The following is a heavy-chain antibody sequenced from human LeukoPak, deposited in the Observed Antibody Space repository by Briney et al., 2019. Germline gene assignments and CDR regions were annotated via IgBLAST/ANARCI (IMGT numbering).Heavy chain of an antibody. CDR2: IYSGGST. CDR3: ARARGLLSYYFDY. D-gene: IGHD3-10*01. V-gene: IGHV3-53*01. J-gene: IGHJ4*02. Sequence: GGSLRLSCAASGFTFSSYWMSWVRQAPGKGLEWVSVIYSGGSTYYADSVKGRFTISRDNSKNTLYLQMNSLRAEDTAVYYCARARGLLSYYFDYWGQGTLVTVSA. CDR1: GFTFSSYW.